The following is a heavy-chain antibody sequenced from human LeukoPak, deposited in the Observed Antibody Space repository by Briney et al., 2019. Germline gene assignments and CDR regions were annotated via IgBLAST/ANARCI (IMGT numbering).Heavy chain of an antibody. CDR3: ARCWEHTK. J-gene: IGHJ4*02. D-gene: IGHD1/OR15-1a*01. CDR2: IYHSGST. CDR1: GYSISSGYY. V-gene: IGHV4-38-2*02. Sequence: SETLSLTCTVSGYSISSGYYWGWIRQPPGKGLEWIGSIYHSGSTYYNPSLKSRVTISVDTSKNQFSLKLSSVTAADTAVYYCARCWEHTKWGQGTLVTVSS.